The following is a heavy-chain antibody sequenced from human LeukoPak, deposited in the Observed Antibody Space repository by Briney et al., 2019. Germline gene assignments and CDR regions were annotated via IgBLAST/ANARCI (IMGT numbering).Heavy chain of an antibody. CDR2: IYSGGST. CDR1: GFTVSSNY. Sequence: GGSLRLSCAASGFTVSSNYMSWVRQAPGKGLEWVSVIYSGGSTYYADSVKGRFTISRDNSKNTLYLQMNSLRAEDTAVYYCARDGGSFLYYFDYWGQGTLVTVSS. V-gene: IGHV3-53*05. CDR3: ARDGGSFLYYFDY. J-gene: IGHJ4*02. D-gene: IGHD1-26*01.